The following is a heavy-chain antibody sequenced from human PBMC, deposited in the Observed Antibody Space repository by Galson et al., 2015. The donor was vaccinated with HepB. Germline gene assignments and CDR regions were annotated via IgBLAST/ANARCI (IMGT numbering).Heavy chain of an antibody. Sequence: ETLSLTCTVSGGSFSNSDYYWAWIRQSPGKGLEWIGSIYYRGRTYYNPSLKSRITMSVATPKNQFSLKLTSVTAADTAVYFCSRRGNGFNLPDFDYWGQGSLVTVSS. J-gene: IGHJ4*02. CDR3: SRRGNGFNLPDFDY. CDR1: GGSFSNSDYY. D-gene: IGHD5-24*01. CDR2: IYYRGRT. V-gene: IGHV4-39*01.